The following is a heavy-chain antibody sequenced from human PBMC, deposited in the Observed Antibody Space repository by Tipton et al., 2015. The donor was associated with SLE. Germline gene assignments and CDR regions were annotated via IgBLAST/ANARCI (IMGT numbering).Heavy chain of an antibody. J-gene: IGHJ4*02. CDR1: GFTFDDYT. CDR3: AKDAAVAGTYFDY. Sequence: SLRLSCAASGFTFDDYTMHWARQAPGKGLEWVSLISWDGGSTYYADSVKGRFTISRDNSKNSLYLQMNSLRTEDTALYYCAKDAAVAGTYFDYWGQGTLVTVSS. D-gene: IGHD6-19*01. V-gene: IGHV3-43*01. CDR2: ISWDGGST.